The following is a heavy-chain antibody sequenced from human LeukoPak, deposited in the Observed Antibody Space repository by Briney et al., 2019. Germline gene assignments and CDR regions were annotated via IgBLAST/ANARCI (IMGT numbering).Heavy chain of an antibody. V-gene: IGHV4-34*01. CDR1: GGSFSGYY. J-gene: IGHJ3*02. CDR3: ARRRSYHAFDI. CDR2: INHSGST. Sequence: PSETLSLTCAVSGGSFSGYYWNWIRQPPGKGLEWIGEINHSGSTHYNPSLKSRVTISVDTSKNQFSLKLSSVTAADTAVYYCARRRSYHAFDIWGQGTMVTVSS. D-gene: IGHD2-2*02.